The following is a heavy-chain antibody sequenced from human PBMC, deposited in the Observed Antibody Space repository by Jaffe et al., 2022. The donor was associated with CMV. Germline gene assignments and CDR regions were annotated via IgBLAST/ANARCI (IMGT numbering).Heavy chain of an antibody. CDR2: IRSKANSYAT. J-gene: IGHJ5*02. D-gene: IGHD6-19*01. CDR3: TRRPSVAGTAPFDP. V-gene: IGHV3-73*01. CDR1: GFTFSGSA. Sequence: EVQLVESGGGLVQPGGSLKLSCAASGFTFSGSAMHWVRQASGKGLEWVGRIRSKANSYATAYAASVKGRFTISRDDSKNTAYLQMNSLKTEDTAVYYCTRRPSVAGTAPFDPWGQGTLVTVSS.